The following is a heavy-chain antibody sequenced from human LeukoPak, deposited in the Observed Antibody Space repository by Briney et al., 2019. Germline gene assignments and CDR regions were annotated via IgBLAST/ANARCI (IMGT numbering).Heavy chain of an antibody. CDR2: IYYSGST. CDR3: ARDQGAYSSSWYYYYYGMDV. J-gene: IGHJ6*02. Sequence: SETLSLTCTVSGVSISSSSYYWVWIRQPPGKGLEWIVSIYYSGSTYYNPSLKSRVTISVDTSPNQFSLKLSSVTAADTAVYYCARDQGAYSSSWYYYYYGMDVWGQGTTVTVSS. CDR1: GVSISSSSYY. V-gene: IGHV4-39*07. D-gene: IGHD6-13*01.